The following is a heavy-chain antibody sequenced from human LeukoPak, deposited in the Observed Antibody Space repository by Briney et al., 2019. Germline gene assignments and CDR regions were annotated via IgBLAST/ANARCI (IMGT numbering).Heavy chain of an antibody. D-gene: IGHD3-3*01. CDR2: INPNSGGT. J-gene: IGHJ5*02. Sequence: ASVKVSCKASGYTFTGYYMHWVRQAPGQGLEWMGWINPNSGGTNYAQKFQGRVTMTRDTSISTAYMELSRLRSDDTAVYYCARVPFGVVPAPRHNWFDPWGQGTLVTVSS. CDR3: ARVPFGVVPAPRHNWFDP. V-gene: IGHV1-2*02. CDR1: GYTFTGYY.